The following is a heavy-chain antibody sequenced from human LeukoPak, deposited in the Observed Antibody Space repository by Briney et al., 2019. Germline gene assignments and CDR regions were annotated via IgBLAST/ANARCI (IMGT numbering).Heavy chain of an antibody. CDR3: ARGAYGSGL. V-gene: IGHV4-61*02. D-gene: IGHD6-19*01. Sequence: SQTLSLTCTVSGGSISSGSYYWSWIRQPAGKGLEWLGRIYTSGSTDYNPALRSRVTISVDTSKNQFSLKLRFVTAADTAVYYCARGAYGSGLWGQGTLVTVSS. CDR1: GGSISSGSYY. J-gene: IGHJ4*02. CDR2: IYTSGST.